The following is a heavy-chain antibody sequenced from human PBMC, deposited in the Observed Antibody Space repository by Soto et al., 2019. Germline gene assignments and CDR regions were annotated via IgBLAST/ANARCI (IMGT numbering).Heavy chain of an antibody. Sequence: QVQLVQSGAEVKKPGASVKVSCKASGYTFTSHYMHWVRQAPGQGLEWMGTVNPSGGSTTYSQKCQGRVTMTRDTSTSTVYMELSSLRSEDTAVYYCARTDDYAFDYWGQVTLGTVSS. J-gene: IGHJ4*02. V-gene: IGHV1-46*01. CDR1: GYTFTSHY. D-gene: IGHD4-17*01. CDR2: VNPSGGST. CDR3: ARTDDYAFDY.